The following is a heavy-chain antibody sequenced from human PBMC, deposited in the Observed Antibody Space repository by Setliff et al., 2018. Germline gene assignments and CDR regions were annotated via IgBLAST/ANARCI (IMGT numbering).Heavy chain of an antibody. V-gene: IGHV4-39*07. CDR3: ARLNTIFGVAADY. CDR2: IYYSGST. Sequence: PSETLSLTCTVSGDSITSNSYHWGWIRQPPGKGREWIGSIYYSGSTYYNPSLKSRVTISVDTSKNQFSLKLSSVTAADTAMYYCARLNTIFGVAADYWGQGTLVTVSS. D-gene: IGHD3-3*01. J-gene: IGHJ4*02. CDR1: GDSITSNSYH.